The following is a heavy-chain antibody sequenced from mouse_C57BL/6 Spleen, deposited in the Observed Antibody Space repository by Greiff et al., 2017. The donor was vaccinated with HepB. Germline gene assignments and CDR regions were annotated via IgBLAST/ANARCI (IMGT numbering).Heavy chain of an antibody. CDR1: GYTFTSYW. CDR3: ARSITTVVATEDY. D-gene: IGHD1-1*01. J-gene: IGHJ2*01. CDR2: IHPNSGST. Sequence: QVQLQQPGAELVKPGASVKLSCKASGYTFTSYWMHWVKQRPGQGLEWIGMIHPNSGSTNYNEKFKSKATLTVDKSSSTAYMQLSSLTSEDSAVYYCARSITTVVATEDYWGQGTTLTVSS. V-gene: IGHV1-64*01.